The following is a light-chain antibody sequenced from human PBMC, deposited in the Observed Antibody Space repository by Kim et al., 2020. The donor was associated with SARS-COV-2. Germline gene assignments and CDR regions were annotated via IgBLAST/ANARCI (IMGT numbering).Light chain of an antibody. Sequence: LTQPASVSGSPGQSITISCTGTSSDVGGYNCVSWYQQHPGKAPKLMIHDVTNRPSGISTRFSGSKSGNTASLTISGLQAEDEADYYCSSYTSSRTLVFGGGTKVTVL. CDR2: DVT. CDR3: SSYTSSRTLV. J-gene: IGLJ3*02. CDR1: SSDVGGYNC. V-gene: IGLV2-14*03.